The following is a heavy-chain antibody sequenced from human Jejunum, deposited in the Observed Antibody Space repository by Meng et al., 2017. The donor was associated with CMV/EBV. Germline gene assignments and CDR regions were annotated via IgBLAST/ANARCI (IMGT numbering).Heavy chain of an antibody. Sequence: SGFIFSTYAMHWVRQAPGKELEWLAVISYDGSHKYYASSVKGRFTISKDNSNNTLYLQMNSLRAEDTAVYYCAREAFSGGYDDGFDPWGQGTLVTVSS. D-gene: IGHD5-12*01. V-gene: IGHV3-30*01. CDR2: ISYDGSHK. CDR3: AREAFSGGYDDGFDP. CDR1: GFIFSTYA. J-gene: IGHJ5*02.